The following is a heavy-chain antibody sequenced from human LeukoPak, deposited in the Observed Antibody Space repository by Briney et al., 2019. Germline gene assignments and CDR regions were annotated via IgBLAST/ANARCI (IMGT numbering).Heavy chain of an antibody. CDR3: ARGGIGYCTSSSCYFDY. J-gene: IGHJ4*02. V-gene: IGHV6-1*01. CDR2: TYYRSKWYN. Sequence: SQTLSLTCAISGDSVSSNSASWNWIRQSPSRGLEWQGRTYYRSKWYNDYAVSVKSRITINPDTSKNQFSLQLNSVTPEDTAVYYCARGGIGYCTSSSCYFDYWGQGTLVTVSS. D-gene: IGHD2-2*01. CDR1: GDSVSSNSAS.